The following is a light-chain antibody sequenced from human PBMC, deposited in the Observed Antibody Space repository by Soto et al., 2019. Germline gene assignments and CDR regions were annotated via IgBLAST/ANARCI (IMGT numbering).Light chain of an antibody. CDR2: DAS. CDR3: QQRGA. CDR1: QSVDSS. V-gene: IGKV3-11*01. J-gene: IGKJ2*01. Sequence: EVVLTQSPATLSLSPGERATLSCRASQSVDSSLAWYQQKLGQAPRLLIYDASNSATGIPGRFSGSGSGTGFTLTISSLEPEDFAVYYCQQRGAFGQGTKVEIK.